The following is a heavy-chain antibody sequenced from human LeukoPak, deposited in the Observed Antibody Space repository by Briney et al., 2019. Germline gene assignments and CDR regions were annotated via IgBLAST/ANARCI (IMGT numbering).Heavy chain of an antibody. V-gene: IGHV3-30*03. CDR2: ISYDGSNK. Sequence: PGGSLRLSCAASGFTFSSYGMHWVRQAPGKGLEWVAVISYDGSNKYYADSVKGRFTISRDNSKNTLYLQMNSLRAEDTAVYYCARARGTGPGAHFDYWGQGTLVIVSS. D-gene: IGHD3-10*01. J-gene: IGHJ4*02. CDR3: ARARGTGPGAHFDY. CDR1: GFTFSSYG.